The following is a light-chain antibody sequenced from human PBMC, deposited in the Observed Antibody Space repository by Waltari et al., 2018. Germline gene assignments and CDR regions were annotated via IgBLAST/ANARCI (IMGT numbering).Light chain of an antibody. V-gene: IGLV1-44*01. CDR1: SSNIVRNT. J-gene: IGLJ2*01. Sequence: QSVLTQPPSASGTPGQRVTISCSGSSSNIVRNTVKWYQQFPGMAPNLLIHCHIHRPSGVADRVSGSRSGTSAFLAISGLQSEDAADYYWAAWDDSLSGSEVFGGGTKLTVL. CDR2: CHI. CDR3: AAWDDSLSGSEV.